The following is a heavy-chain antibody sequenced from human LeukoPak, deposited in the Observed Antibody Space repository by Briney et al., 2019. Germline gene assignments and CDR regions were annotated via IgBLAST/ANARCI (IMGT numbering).Heavy chain of an antibody. J-gene: IGHJ4*02. CDR1: GFTFSSYS. CDR3: ARATGSSIYFDY. Sequence: GGSLRLSCAASGFTFSSYSMNWVRQAPGKGLEWVSSISSSSSYIYYADSVKGRFTISRDNAKNSLYLQMNSLRAEDTAVYYCARATGSSIYFDYWGQGTLVTVSS. D-gene: IGHD3-10*01. CDR2: ISSSSSYI. V-gene: IGHV3-21*04.